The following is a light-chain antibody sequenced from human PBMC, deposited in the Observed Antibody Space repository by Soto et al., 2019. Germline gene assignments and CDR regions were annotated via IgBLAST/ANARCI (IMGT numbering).Light chain of an antibody. CDR2: EVN. J-gene: IGLJ3*02. CDR3: TSYGGRDNLM. Sequence: QSALTQPPSASGSPGQSVTISCTGTSSDIGAYNYVSWFQQHPGEAPKLIISEVNKRPSGVPDRFSGSKSGNTASLTVSGLHAEDEADYCCTSYGGRDNLMFGGGTKLTVL. CDR1: SSDIGAYNY. V-gene: IGLV2-8*01.